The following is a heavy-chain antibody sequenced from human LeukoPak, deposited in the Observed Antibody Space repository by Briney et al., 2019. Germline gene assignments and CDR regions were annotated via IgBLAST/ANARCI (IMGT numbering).Heavy chain of an antibody. D-gene: IGHD3-9*01. Sequence: ASVKVSCKASGYTFTSYYMHWVRQAPGQGLEWMGWINPNSGGTNYAQKFQGRVTMTRDTSISTAYVELSRLRSDDTAVYYCARTYFDWLLDLDWFDPWGQGTLVTVSS. CDR1: GYTFTSYY. J-gene: IGHJ5*02. V-gene: IGHV1-2*02. CDR3: ARTYFDWLLDLDWFDP. CDR2: INPNSGGT.